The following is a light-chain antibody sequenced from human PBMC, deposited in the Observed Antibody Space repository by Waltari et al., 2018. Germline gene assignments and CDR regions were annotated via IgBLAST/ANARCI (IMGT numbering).Light chain of an antibody. J-gene: IGKJ4*01. CDR2: GAS. Sequence: EIVMTQSPATLSVSPGERATLSCRASQSVSSNLAWYQQKPGQAPRLLINGASTRATGVPDRFSGSGSGTEFTLTISSLQSEDFAVYYCLQYNDWPPLTFGGGTKVE. CDR1: QSVSSN. CDR3: LQYNDWPPLT. V-gene: IGKV3-15*01.